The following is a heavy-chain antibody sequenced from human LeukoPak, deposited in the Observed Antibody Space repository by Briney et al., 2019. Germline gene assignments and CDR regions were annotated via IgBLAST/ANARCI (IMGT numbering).Heavy chain of an antibody. Sequence: GALRLSCAASGFTFSSYSMNWVRQAPGKGLEWVSYISSSSSTIYYADSVKGRFTISRDNAKNSLYLQMNSLRAEDTAVYYCAREKEVFTMIVVVEYYGMDVWGQGTTVTVSS. CDR2: ISSSSSTI. J-gene: IGHJ6*02. CDR3: AREKEVFTMIVVVEYYGMDV. CDR1: GFTFSSYS. V-gene: IGHV3-48*04. D-gene: IGHD3-22*01.